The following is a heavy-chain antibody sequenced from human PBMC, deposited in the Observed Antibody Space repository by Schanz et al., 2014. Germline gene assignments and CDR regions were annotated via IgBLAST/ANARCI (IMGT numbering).Heavy chain of an antibody. Sequence: QVHLVQSGAEVKKPGSSVKVSCKASGGTFSSDTFSWVRQAPGQGLEWMGKIIPVLNIATYAQRFQGRVSITADTSTNTAYMELSSLTSEDTAVHYCARGRGFYDYWGQGTLGTVSS. CDR3: ARGRGFYDY. V-gene: IGHV1-69*02. J-gene: IGHJ4*02. CDR1: GGTFSSDT. D-gene: IGHD3-10*01. CDR2: IIPVLNIA.